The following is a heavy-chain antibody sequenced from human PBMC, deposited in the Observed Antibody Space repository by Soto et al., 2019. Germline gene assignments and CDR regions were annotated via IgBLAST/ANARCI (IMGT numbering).Heavy chain of an antibody. J-gene: IGHJ4*02. D-gene: IGHD6-19*01. CDR3: ARQGNSSGWYSMDY. Sequence: QVQLVQSGAEVKKPGSSVKVSCKASGGTFSSYAISWVRQAPGQGLEWMGGIIPIFGTANYAQKFQGRVTITADESTSRAYMELSSLRSEDTALYYCARQGNSSGWYSMDYWGEGSLVTVSS. CDR2: IIPIFGTA. CDR1: GGTFSSYA. V-gene: IGHV1-69*01.